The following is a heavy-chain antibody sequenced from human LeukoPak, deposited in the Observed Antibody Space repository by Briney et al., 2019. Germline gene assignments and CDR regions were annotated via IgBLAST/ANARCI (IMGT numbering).Heavy chain of an antibody. CDR2: ISSSTSYT. J-gene: IGHJ4*02. D-gene: IGHD6-19*01. CDR1: GFTFSSYA. CDR3: ARDGSGYSSDWYIDH. Sequence: PGGSLRLSCAASGFTFSSYAMSWVRQAPGKGLEWLSYISSSTSYTNYADSVKGRFTISRDNARNSLYLQMNSLRAEDTAVYFCARDGSGYSSDWYIDHWGQGTPVTVSS. V-gene: IGHV3-21*05.